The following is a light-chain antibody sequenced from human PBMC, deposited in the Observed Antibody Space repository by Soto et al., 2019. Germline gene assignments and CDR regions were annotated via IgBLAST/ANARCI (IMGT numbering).Light chain of an antibody. V-gene: IGKV3-15*01. J-gene: IGKJ1*01. CDR2: GAS. Sequence: EIVMTQSPATLSVSPGERATLSCRASQSVSSNLAWYPQKPGQAPRLLISGASTRATGIPARFSGSGAGTEFTLPISSPQSEDFAVYYCQQYNNWPPWTFGQGTKVEVK. CDR1: QSVSSN. CDR3: QQYNNWPPWT.